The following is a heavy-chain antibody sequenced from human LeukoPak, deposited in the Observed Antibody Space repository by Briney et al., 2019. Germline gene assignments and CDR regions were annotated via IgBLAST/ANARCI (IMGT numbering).Heavy chain of an antibody. J-gene: IGHJ5*02. D-gene: IGHD3-10*01. CDR3: ARQDYGSGSENWFDP. Sequence: PSETLSLTCTVSGYSISSGYYWGWIRQPPGKGLEWIGSIYHSGRISYNPSLKSRVTISVDTSKNQFSLKLSSVTAADTAVYYCARQDYGSGSENWFDPWGQGTLVTVSS. CDR1: GYSISSGYY. V-gene: IGHV4-38-2*02. CDR2: IYHSGRI.